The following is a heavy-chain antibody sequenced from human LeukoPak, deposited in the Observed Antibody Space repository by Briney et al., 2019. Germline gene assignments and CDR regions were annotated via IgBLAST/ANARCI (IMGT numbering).Heavy chain of an antibody. CDR1: GYTFIGYY. CDR3: ARGDTATFDY. V-gene: IGHV1-2*02. CDR2: INPNSGDS. D-gene: IGHD5-18*01. J-gene: IGHJ4*02. Sequence: ASVKVPCKASGYTFIGYYLHWVRQAPGQGLEWIGWINPNSGDSNHAQKFQDRVTMTGDTSISTAYMELSSLRSNDTAVYYCARGDTATFDYWGQGTLVTVSS.